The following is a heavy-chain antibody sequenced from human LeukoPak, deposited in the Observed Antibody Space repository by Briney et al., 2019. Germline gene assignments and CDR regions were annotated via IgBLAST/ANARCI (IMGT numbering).Heavy chain of an antibody. D-gene: IGHD3-22*01. Sequence: ASVKASCKVSGYTLTELSMHWVRQAPGKGLEWMGGFDPEDGETIYAQKFQGRVTMTEDTSTDTAYMELSSLRSEDTAVYYCATLYYDSSGLDYWGQETLVTASS. CDR1: GYTLTELS. V-gene: IGHV1-24*01. CDR2: FDPEDGET. J-gene: IGHJ4*02. CDR3: ATLYYDSSGLDY.